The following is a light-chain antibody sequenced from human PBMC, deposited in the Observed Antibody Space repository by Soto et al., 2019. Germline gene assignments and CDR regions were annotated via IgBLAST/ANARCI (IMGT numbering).Light chain of an antibody. CDR1: QVISTF. CDR2: AAS. J-gene: IGKJ5*01. Sequence: DIQITQSPSSLSASVGDRVTITCRASQVISTFLAWYQQKPGKVPKLLISAASTLQSGVPSRFSGSGSGTDFTLTITSLQPEDVATYYCQKYSSVITFGQGTRLAIK. V-gene: IGKV1-27*01. CDR3: QKYSSVIT.